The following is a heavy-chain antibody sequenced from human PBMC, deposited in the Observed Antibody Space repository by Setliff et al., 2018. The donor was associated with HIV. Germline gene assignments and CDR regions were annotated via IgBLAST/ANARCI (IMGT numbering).Heavy chain of an antibody. J-gene: IGHJ3*02. D-gene: IGHD3-3*01. V-gene: IGHV4-4*09. CDR1: CGSINNFY. CDR2: ISTSGST. Sequence: SETLSLTCTVSCGSINNFYWSWIRQPPGKGLEWIGYISTSGSTKYNPSLKSRVTILVDPSNNQFSLRLSSVTAADTAVYYCARHSDFWSEDAFDIWAQGTVVTVS. CDR3: ARHSDFWSEDAFDI.